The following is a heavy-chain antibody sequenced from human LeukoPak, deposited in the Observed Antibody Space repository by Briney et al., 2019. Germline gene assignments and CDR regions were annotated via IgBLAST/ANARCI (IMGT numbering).Heavy chain of an antibody. CDR3: ARGGGSFVPYFDY. CDR2: IYYTGSI. D-gene: IGHD1-26*01. Sequence: PSETLSLTCTVSSGSISSYYWSWIRQPPGKGLEWIGYIYYTGSINYNPSLKSRVTISVDTSKNQFSLRLSPVTAADTAMYYCARGGGSFVPYFDYWGQGTQVTVSS. CDR1: SGSISSYY. J-gene: IGHJ4*02. V-gene: IGHV4-59*01.